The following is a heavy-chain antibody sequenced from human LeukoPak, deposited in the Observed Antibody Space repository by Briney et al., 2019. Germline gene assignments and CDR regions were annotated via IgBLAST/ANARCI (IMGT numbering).Heavy chain of an antibody. D-gene: IGHD3-10*01. Sequence: PSETLSLTCTVSGGSISSSTYYWGWIRQPPGKGLEWIGSIYYSGSTYYNPSLKSRVTISVDTSKNQFSLKLSSVTAADTAVYYCARDGYGSGSQIWAFDIWGQGTMVTVSS. CDR3: ARDGYGSGSQIWAFDI. CDR1: GGSISSSTYY. V-gene: IGHV4-39*07. CDR2: IYYSGST. J-gene: IGHJ3*02.